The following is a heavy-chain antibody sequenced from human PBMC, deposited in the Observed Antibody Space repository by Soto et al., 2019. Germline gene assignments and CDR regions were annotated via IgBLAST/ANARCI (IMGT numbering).Heavy chain of an antibody. J-gene: IGHJ5*02. CDR3: AREVVRHYDSSARRFDP. D-gene: IGHD3-22*01. V-gene: IGHV4-59*01. Sequence: PSETLSLTCTVSGGSISSYYWSWIRQPPGKGLEWIGYIYYSGSTNYNPSLKSRVTISVDTSKNQFSLKLSSVTTADTAVYYCAREVVRHYDSSARRFDPWGQGTLVTVSS. CDR2: IYYSGST. CDR1: GGSISSYY.